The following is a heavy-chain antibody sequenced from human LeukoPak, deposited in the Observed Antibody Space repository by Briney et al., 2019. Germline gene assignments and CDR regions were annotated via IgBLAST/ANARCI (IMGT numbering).Heavy chain of an antibody. Sequence: PGGSLRLSCAASGFTFSRYGMHWVRQAPGQGLEWMGWINPNSGGTNYAQKFQGRVTMTRDTSISTAYMELSRLRSDDTAVYYCARDWEGLGEYLYFDLWGRGTLVTVSS. CDR1: GFTFSRYG. D-gene: IGHD1-26*01. V-gene: IGHV1-2*02. J-gene: IGHJ2*01. CDR3: ARDWEGLGEYLYFDL. CDR2: INPNSGGT.